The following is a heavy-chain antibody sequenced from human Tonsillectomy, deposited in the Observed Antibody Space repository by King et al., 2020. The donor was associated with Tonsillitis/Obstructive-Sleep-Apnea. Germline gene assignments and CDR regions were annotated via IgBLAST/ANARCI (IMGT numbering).Heavy chain of an antibody. CDR2: IYYSGST. CDR3: ARPFYGDYDSSGYSPLGY. V-gene: IGHV4-39*01. D-gene: IGHD3-22*01. CDR1: GGSISSSSYY. Sequence: QLQESGPGLVKPSETLSLTCTVSGGSISSSSYYWGWIRQPPGKGLEWIGSIYYSGSTYYNPSLKSRVTISVDTSKNQFSLKLSPVTAADTAVYYCARPFYGDYDSSGYSPLGYWGQGTLVTVSS. J-gene: IGHJ4*02.